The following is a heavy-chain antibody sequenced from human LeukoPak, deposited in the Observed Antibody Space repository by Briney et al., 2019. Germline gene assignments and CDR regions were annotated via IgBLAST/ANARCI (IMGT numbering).Heavy chain of an antibody. Sequence: GGSLRLSCTASGLTFRNYAMQWVRQAPGRGLEWVTVISSDGSNRFYTDSVKGRFTISRDNSMNTLYLQMNSLNTEDTAVYYCASAAATMTNLRLVDYWGQGTLVTVSS. D-gene: IGHD4-17*01. CDR2: ISSDGSNR. CDR1: GLTFRNYA. J-gene: IGHJ4*02. CDR3: ASAAATMTNLRLVDY. V-gene: IGHV3-30-3*01.